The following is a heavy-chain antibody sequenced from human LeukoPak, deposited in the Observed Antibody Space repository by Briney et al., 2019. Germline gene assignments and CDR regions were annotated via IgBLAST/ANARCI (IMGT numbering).Heavy chain of an antibody. J-gene: IGHJ4*02. D-gene: IGHD2-2*01. CDR3: ARGSYCSSTSCSYFDY. Sequence: PSETLSLTCAVYGGSFSGYYWSWIRQSPGKGLEWIGEINHSGSTNYNPSLKSRVTISVDTSNNQFSLKLSSVTAADTAVYYCARGSYCSSTSCSYFDYWGQGTLVTVSS. V-gene: IGHV4-34*01. CDR1: GGSFSGYY. CDR2: INHSGST.